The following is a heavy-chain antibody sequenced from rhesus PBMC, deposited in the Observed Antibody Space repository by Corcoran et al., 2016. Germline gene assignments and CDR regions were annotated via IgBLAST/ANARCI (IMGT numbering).Heavy chain of an antibody. D-gene: IGHD4-29*01. CDR2: SGPSDSAT. CDR3: AKRGSREYGLDS. J-gene: IGHJ6*01. V-gene: IGHV5-2*01. Sequence: EVHLVQSGAEVKRPGESLKISCKTSGYSFTSYWISWVSQMTGKGLEWMGASGPSDSATRDSPSIQGQVTISADKSISTAYLQWSSLKASDSATYYCAKRGSREYGLDSWGQGVVVTVSS. CDR1: GYSFTSYW.